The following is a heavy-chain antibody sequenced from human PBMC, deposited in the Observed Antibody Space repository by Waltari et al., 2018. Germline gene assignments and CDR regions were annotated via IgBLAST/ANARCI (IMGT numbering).Heavy chain of an antibody. CDR3: ARDIGSYRFDY. D-gene: IGHD3-10*01. Sequence: QVQLVESGGGLVTPGGSLRLSCEASGFTFRYYHMTWLRQAPGRGLEWVSCIGGGGDIIYYSDSVKGRFTISRDDAKNSLYLQMNSLSAEDTALYYCARDIGSYRFDYWGQGTLVTVSS. J-gene: IGHJ4*02. V-gene: IGHV3-11*04. CDR2: IGGGGDII. CDR1: GFTFRYYH.